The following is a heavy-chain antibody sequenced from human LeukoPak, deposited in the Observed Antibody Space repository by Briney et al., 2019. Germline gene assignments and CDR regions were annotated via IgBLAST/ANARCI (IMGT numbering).Heavy chain of an antibody. V-gene: IGHV1-69*13. D-gene: IGHD6-13*01. Sequence: SVKVSCKASGGTFSSYAISWVRQAPGQGLEWMGGIIPIFGTANYAQKFQGRVTITADESTSTAYMELSSLRSDDTAVYYCTRDHLAAAGSDAFDIWGQGTMVTVSS. J-gene: IGHJ3*02. CDR1: GGTFSSYA. CDR3: TRDHLAAAGSDAFDI. CDR2: IIPIFGTA.